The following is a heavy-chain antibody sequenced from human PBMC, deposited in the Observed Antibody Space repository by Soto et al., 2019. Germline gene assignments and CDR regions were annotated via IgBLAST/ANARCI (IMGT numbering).Heavy chain of an antibody. CDR1: GFTFSSYW. CDR2: IKQDGSEK. CDR3: ARSIPVGVGTMVRGVPNDAFDI. V-gene: IGHV3-7*01. J-gene: IGHJ3*02. Sequence: GGSLRLSCAASGFTFSSYWMSWVRQAPGKGLEWVANIKQDGSEKYYVDSVKVRFTISRDNAKNSLYLQMNSLRAEDTAVYYCARSIPVGVGTMVRGVPNDAFDIWGQGTMVTVSS. D-gene: IGHD3-10*01.